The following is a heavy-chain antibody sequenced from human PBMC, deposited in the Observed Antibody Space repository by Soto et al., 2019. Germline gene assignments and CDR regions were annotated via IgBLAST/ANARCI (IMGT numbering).Heavy chain of an antibody. D-gene: IGHD5-18*01. V-gene: IGHV3-30-3*01. CDR2: ISNDGNRQ. Sequence: HEQLMESGGGVVQPVRSLRLSCVASGFSFSSQAMHWVRQAPGKGLEWVAAISNDGNRQLYADSVKDQFTISRDNSRNTLDLQMNNLRTEDTGVYFCARDIYSYGSVGTPDIWGQGTMVTVSS. J-gene: IGHJ3*02. CDR1: GFSFSSQA. CDR3: ARDIYSYGSVGTPDI.